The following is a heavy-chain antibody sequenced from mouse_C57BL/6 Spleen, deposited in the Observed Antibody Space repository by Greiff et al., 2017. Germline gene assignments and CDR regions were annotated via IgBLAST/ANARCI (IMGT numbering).Heavy chain of an antibody. CDR2: IYPGDGDT. D-gene: IGHD1-1*01. CDR1: GYAFSSSW. V-gene: IGHV1-82*01. Sequence: VHLVESGPELVKPGASVKISCKASGYAFSSSWMNWVKQRPGKGLEWIGRIYPGDGDTNYNGKFKGKATLTADKSSSTAYMQLSSLTSEDSAVYFCASPTLYYGSSYGYFDYWGQGTTLTVSS. J-gene: IGHJ2*01. CDR3: ASPTLYYGSSYGYFDY.